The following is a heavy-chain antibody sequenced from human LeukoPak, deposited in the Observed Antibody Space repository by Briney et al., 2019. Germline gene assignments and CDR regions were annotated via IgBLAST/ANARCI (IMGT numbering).Heavy chain of an antibody. CDR1: GGSISSSSYY. D-gene: IGHD3-9*01. CDR2: IYHSGST. V-gene: IGHV4-39*07. J-gene: IGHJ4*02. Sequence: SETLSLTCTVSGGSISSSSYYWGWIRQPPGKGLEWIGSIYHSGSTYYNPSLKSRVTISVDTSKNQFSLKLSSVTAADTAVYYCARDIRYFDWLSPYYFDYWGQGTLVTVSS. CDR3: ARDIRYFDWLSPYYFDY.